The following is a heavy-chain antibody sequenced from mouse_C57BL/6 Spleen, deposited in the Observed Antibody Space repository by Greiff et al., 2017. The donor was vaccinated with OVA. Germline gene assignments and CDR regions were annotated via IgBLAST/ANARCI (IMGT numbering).Heavy chain of an antibody. V-gene: IGHV3-1*01. CDR2: ISYSGSP. D-gene: IGHD1-1*01. CDR1: GYSITSGYD. CDR3: ARGAITTVVFDY. J-gene: IGHJ2*01. Sequence: VQLKESGPGMVKPSQSLSLTCTVTGYSITSGYDWHWIRHFPGNKLEWMGYISYSGSPNYNPSLKSRISITHDTSKNHFFLKLNSVTTEDTATYYCARGAITTVVFDYWGQGTTLTVSS.